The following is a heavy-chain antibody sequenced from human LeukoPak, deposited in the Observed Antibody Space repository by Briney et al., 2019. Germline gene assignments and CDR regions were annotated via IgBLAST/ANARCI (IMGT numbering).Heavy chain of an antibody. J-gene: IGHJ3*02. D-gene: IGHD6-6*01. V-gene: IGHV3-48*01. CDR1: GFTFSSYS. Sequence: GGSLRLSCAASGFTFSSYSMNWVRQAPGKGLEWVSYISSSSSIIYYADSVKGRFTISRDNAKNSLYLQMNSLRAEDTAVYYCTREYSSSSGRAFDIWGQGTMVTVSS. CDR3: TREYSSSSGRAFDI. CDR2: ISSSSSII.